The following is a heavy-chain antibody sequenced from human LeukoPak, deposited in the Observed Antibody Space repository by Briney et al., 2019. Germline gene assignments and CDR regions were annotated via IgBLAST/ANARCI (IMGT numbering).Heavy chain of an antibody. Sequence: SQTLSLTCTVSGGSISSGSYYWSWIRQPAGKGLEWIGRIYTSGSTNYNPSLKSRVTISVDTSKNQFSLKLSSVTAADTAVYYCARGVKYGAILMDVWGKGTTVTVSS. D-gene: IGHD2/OR15-2a*01. J-gene: IGHJ6*03. CDR1: GGSISSGSYY. CDR2: IYTSGST. V-gene: IGHV4-61*02. CDR3: ARGVKYGAILMDV.